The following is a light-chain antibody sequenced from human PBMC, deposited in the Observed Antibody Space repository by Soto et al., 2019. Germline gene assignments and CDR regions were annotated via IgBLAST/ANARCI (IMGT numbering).Light chain of an antibody. CDR3: SSYAGSNKWLV. J-gene: IGLJ1*01. CDR1: SSDVGGYNY. V-gene: IGLV2-8*01. CDR2: EVS. Sequence: QSVLTQPPSASGSPGQSVTISCTGTSSDVGGYNYVSWYQQHPGKAPKLMIYEVSYRPSGVPDRFSGSKSGNTASLTVSGLQAEDEADYYCSSYAGSNKWLVFGTVTKVTVL.